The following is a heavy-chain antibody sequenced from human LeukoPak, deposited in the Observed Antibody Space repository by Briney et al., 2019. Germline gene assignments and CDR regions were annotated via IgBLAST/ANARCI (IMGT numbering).Heavy chain of an antibody. CDR1: GLSLNNYA. CDR3: ARVRYCLNTSCHPDGFDV. J-gene: IGHJ3*01. CDR2: SSSSDDGK. Sequence: GGSLRLSCTASGLSLNNYAMSWVRQVPGKGLEWVSASSSSDDGKWYAESVRGRFAISRDTSKNTVYLQMNSLRVEDAGVYYCARVRYCLNTSCHPDGFDVWGQGTMVTVSS. V-gene: IGHV3-23*01. D-gene: IGHD2-2*01.